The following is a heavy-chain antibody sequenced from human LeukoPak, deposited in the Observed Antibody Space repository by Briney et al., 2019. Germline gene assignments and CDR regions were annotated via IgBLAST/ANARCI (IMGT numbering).Heavy chain of an antibody. V-gene: IGHV3-23*01. Sequence: GGSLRLSCAASGFTFNNYAMTWVRQAPGKGLEWVSGISGGGESTLYADSVTGRFTISRDNSKNTLYLQMNSLRAEDTAVYYCAKGVTMVRGMNWFDPWGQGTLVTVSS. CDR2: ISGGGEST. J-gene: IGHJ5*02. CDR1: GFTFNNYA. CDR3: AKGVTMVRGMNWFDP. D-gene: IGHD3-10*01.